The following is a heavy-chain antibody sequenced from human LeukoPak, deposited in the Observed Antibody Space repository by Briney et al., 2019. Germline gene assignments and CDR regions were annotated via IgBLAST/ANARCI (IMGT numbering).Heavy chain of an antibody. CDR3: ARGNDYWSGYIDY. D-gene: IGHD3-3*01. Sequence: GGSLRLSCAASGFAFSSHWMHWVRQAPGKGLVWVSHVKNDGSSTNYTDSVRGRFTISRDNAKNTLYLQMNSLRAEDTAVYYCARGNDYWSGYIDYWGQGTLVTVSS. CDR2: VKNDGSST. CDR1: GFAFSSHW. V-gene: IGHV3-74*01. J-gene: IGHJ4*02.